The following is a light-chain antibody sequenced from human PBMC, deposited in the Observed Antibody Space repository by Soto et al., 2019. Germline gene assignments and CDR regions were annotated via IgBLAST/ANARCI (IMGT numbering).Light chain of an antibody. CDR2: GAS. Sequence: EIVMTQSPASLSVSPGDGVTLSCRASQSVASNVAWYQQKPGQGPRLLIHGASTRAVGVPARFSGSGSGTDFTLTISSLQSEDFAVYYGQQYHNWPPQYTFGQGTKLQIK. J-gene: IGKJ2*01. V-gene: IGKV3-15*01. CDR3: QQYHNWPPQYT. CDR1: QSVASN.